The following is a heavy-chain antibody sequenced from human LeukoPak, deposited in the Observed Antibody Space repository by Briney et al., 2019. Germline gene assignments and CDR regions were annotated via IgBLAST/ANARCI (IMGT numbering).Heavy chain of an antibody. D-gene: IGHD3-22*01. V-gene: IGHV4-38-2*02. CDR1: GYSISSGYY. CDR3: ARVGPPYNYYTSSGYYFDY. CDR2: IYHSGST. J-gene: IGHJ4*02. Sequence: PSETLSLTCTVSGYSISSGYYWGWIRQPPGKGLEWIGSIYHSGSTYYNPSLKSRVTISLDTSNNQFSLDLSSVTAADTAVYYCARVGPPYNYYTSSGYYFDYWGQGTLVTVSS.